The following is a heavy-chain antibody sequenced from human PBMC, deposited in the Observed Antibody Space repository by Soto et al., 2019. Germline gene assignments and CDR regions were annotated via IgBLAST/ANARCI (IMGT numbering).Heavy chain of an antibody. J-gene: IGHJ4*02. V-gene: IGHV4-61*08. Sequence: SETLSHTCTVSGDSVSSSDYYWMWIRQPPGKGLEWLGYISYSGGTNYNPSLKSRVTISVDTSKNQFSLKLSSVTAADTAVYYCARRYGSGFDYWGQGTLVTVSS. CDR3: ARRYGSGFDY. CDR1: GDSVSSSDYY. D-gene: IGHD3-10*01. CDR2: ISYSGGT.